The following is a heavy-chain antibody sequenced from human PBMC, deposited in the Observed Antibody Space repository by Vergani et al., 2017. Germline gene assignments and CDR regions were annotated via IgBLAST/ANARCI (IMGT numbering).Heavy chain of an antibody. Sequence: QLQLQESGSGLVKPSQTLSLTCAVSGGSISSGGYSWSWIRQRPGKGLEWIGYIYHSGSTYYNPSLKRRVTISVDRSKNQFSLKLSSVTAADTAVYYCARELLWFGESTTSWFDPWGQGTLVTVSS. V-gene: IGHV4-30-2*01. CDR3: ARELLWFGESTTSWFDP. D-gene: IGHD3-10*01. CDR1: GGSISSGGYS. CDR2: IYHSGST. J-gene: IGHJ5*02.